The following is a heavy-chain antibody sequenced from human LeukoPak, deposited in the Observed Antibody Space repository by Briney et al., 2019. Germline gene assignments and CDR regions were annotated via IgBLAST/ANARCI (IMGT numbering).Heavy chain of an antibody. CDR1: GFTFSSYW. V-gene: IGHV3-7*03. Sequence: GGSLRLSCAASGFTFSSYWMNWVRQAPGKGLEWVANINQDVSEKYYVDSVKGRFTISRDNSKNTLYLQMNSLRAEDTAVYYCAKDGWFGESPEYYFDYWGQGTLVTVSS. J-gene: IGHJ4*02. CDR2: INQDVSEK. D-gene: IGHD3-10*01. CDR3: AKDGWFGESPEYYFDY.